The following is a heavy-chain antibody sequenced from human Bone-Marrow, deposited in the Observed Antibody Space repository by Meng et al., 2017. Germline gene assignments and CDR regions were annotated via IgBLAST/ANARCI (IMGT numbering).Heavy chain of an antibody. CDR3: ARAPVRGDVATIDY. CDR1: GFTISSYW. CDR2: IDDGSST. D-gene: IGHD5-12*01. J-gene: IGHJ4*02. V-gene: IGHV3-74*01. Sequence: GESLKISCAASGFTISSYWMHWVRQGPGKGLVWVSRIDDGSSTSYADSVKGRFTASRDNAKNTVYLQMNSRRVEDTAVYYCARAPVRGDVATIDYWGQGTLVTVSS.